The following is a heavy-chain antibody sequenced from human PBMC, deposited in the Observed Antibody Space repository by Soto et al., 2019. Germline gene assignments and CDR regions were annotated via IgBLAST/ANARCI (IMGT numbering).Heavy chain of an antibody. V-gene: IGHV3-23*01. CDR1: GFTFSSYA. J-gene: IGHJ4*02. CDR2: ISGSGGST. CDR3: AKSFDWLLSLCDY. Sequence: PGGSLRLSCAFSGFTFSSYAMSWVRQAPGKGLEWVSAISGSGGSTYYADSVKGRFTISRDNSKNTLYLQMNSLRAEDTAVYYCAKSFDWLLSLCDYWGQGTLVIGSS. D-gene: IGHD3-9*01.